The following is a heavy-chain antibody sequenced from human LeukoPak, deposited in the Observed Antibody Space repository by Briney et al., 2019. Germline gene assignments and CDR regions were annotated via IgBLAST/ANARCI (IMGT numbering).Heavy chain of an antibody. Sequence: GGSLRLSCAASGFTFSNAWMSWVRQAPGKGLEWVGRIKSKTDGGTTDYAAPVKGRFTISRGDSKNTLYLQMNSLKTEDTAVYYCTTFNWNDYFDYWGQGTLVTVSS. CDR1: GFTFSNAW. CDR2: IKSKTDGGTT. CDR3: TTFNWNDYFDY. V-gene: IGHV3-15*01. J-gene: IGHJ4*02. D-gene: IGHD1-20*01.